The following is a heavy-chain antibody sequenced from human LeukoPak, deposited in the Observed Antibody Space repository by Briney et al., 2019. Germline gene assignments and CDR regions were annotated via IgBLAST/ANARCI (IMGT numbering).Heavy chain of an antibody. Sequence: GGSLRLSCAASGFTFDDYTMHWVRQAPGKGLEWVSGISWNSGTIGYADSVGGRFTISRDNAKNSLYLQMNSLRAGDTALYYCAKDKYYGSGSFFDYWGRGTLVTVSS. V-gene: IGHV3-9*01. CDR3: AKDKYYGSGSFFDY. CDR2: ISWNSGTI. D-gene: IGHD3-10*01. CDR1: GFTFDDYT. J-gene: IGHJ4*02.